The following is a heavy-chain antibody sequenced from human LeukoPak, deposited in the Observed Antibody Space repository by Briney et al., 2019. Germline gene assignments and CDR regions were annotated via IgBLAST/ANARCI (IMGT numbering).Heavy chain of an antibody. V-gene: IGHV3-53*01. CDR3: ARTIVGASLYDAFDV. CDR2: IYPGGNP. Sequence: GGSLRLSCAASGFTVRGNYMSWVRQAPGKGLEWVSVIYPGGNPYYQASVKGRFTISRDDSKNTLYLQVNGLRAADTAVYYCARTIVGASLYDAFDVWGQGTTVTVSS. CDR1: GFTVRGNY. J-gene: IGHJ3*01. D-gene: IGHD1-26*01.